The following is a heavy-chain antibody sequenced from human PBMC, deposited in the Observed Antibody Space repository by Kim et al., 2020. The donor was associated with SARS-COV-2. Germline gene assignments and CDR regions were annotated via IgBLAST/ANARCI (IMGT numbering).Heavy chain of an antibody. V-gene: IGHV3-7*01. J-gene: IGHJ5*02. Sequence: GGSLRLSCTASGFIFSNSWMSWVRQAPGKGLEWVANIKPDGSEKKYVDSVKGRFTISRDNANNSLYLQMNSLRAEDTAVYYCARDETWGQGTLVTVSS. CDR1: GFIFSNSW. CDR3: ARDET. CDR2: IKPDGSEK.